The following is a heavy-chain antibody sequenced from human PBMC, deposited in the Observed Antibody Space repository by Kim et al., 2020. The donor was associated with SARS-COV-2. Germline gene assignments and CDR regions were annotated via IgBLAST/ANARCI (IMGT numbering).Heavy chain of an antibody. V-gene: IGHV3-33*01. Sequence: ADSVKGRFTISRDNSKNTLYLQMNSLRAEDTAVYYCARDPRRRLYGMDVWGQGTTVTVSS. D-gene: IGHD2-21*01. J-gene: IGHJ6*02. CDR3: ARDPRRRLYGMDV.